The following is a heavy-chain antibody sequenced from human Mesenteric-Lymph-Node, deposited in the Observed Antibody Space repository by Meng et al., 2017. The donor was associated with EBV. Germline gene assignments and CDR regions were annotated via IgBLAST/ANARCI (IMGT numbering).Heavy chain of an antibody. CDR2: INPSGGYT. J-gene: IGHJ4*02. V-gene: IGHV1-46*04. CDR1: GYSFTPYY. Sequence: QVQLGQAWAEMKKPGALGTVSCQASGYSFTPYYIHWVRQAPGQGLEWMGMINPSGGYTSHAQKLQGRVTVTMDTSTSTVYMDLSSLRSEDTAVYYCALASFDYWGQGTLVTVSS. CDR3: ALASFDY.